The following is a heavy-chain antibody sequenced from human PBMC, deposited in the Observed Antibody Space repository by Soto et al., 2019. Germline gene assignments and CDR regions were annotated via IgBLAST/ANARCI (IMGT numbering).Heavy chain of an antibody. D-gene: IGHD1-1*01. CDR2: IIPIFGTA. CDR1: GGTFSSYA. J-gene: IGHJ4*02. Sequence: QVQLVQSGAEVKKPGSSVKVSCKASGGTFSSYAISWVRQAPGQGLEWMGGIIPIFGTANYAQKFQGRVTITADKSTGTAYMELSSLRSEDTAVYYCARVAPPSYTTGTIIDYWGQGTLVTVSS. V-gene: IGHV1-69*06. CDR3: ARVAPPSYTTGTIIDY.